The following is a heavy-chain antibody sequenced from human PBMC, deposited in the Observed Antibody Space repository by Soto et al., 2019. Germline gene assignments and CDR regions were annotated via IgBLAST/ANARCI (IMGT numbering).Heavy chain of an antibody. V-gene: IGHV3-21*01. CDR1: GFTFSSYS. Sequence: GGSLRLSCAASGFTFSSYSMNWVRQAPGKGLEWVSSISSSSSYIYYADSVKGRFTISRDNAKNSLYLQMNSLRAEDTAVYYCAREQYSSSSPTSVIWVAFDIWGQGTMVTVSS. J-gene: IGHJ3*02. CDR2: ISSSSSYI. CDR3: AREQYSSSSPTSVIWVAFDI. D-gene: IGHD6-6*01.